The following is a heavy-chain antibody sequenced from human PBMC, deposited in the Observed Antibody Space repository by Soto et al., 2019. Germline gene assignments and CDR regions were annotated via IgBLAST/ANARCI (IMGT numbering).Heavy chain of an antibody. Sequence: ASVKVSCKVSGYTLTELSMHWVRQAPGKGLEWMGGFDPEDGETIYAQKFQGRVTMTEDKSTDTAYMELSSLRSEDTAVYYCATYYDILTGYPFFDYWGQGTLVTVSS. CDR1: GYTLTELS. D-gene: IGHD3-9*01. CDR2: FDPEDGET. CDR3: ATYYDILTGYPFFDY. J-gene: IGHJ4*02. V-gene: IGHV1-24*01.